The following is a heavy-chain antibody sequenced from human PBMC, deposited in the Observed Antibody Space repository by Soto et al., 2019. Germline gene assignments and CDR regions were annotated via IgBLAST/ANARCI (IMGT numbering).Heavy chain of an antibody. J-gene: IGHJ5*02. CDR1: GGSIRSSSYY. CDR3: ESGLWFGELYNWFDP. Sequence: SGTLALTCTVSGGSIRSSSYYWGWIRQPPGEGVEWIGSNYYSGSNYYNPCLKSRVTISVDTSKNQFSLKLSSVTAADTAGYYCESGLWFGELYNWFDPWGQGTLVTVSS. CDR2: NYYSGSN. V-gene: IGHV4-39*01. D-gene: IGHD3-10*01.